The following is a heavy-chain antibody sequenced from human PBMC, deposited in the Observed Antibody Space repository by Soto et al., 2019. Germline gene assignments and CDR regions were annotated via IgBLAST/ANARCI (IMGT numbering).Heavy chain of an antibody. Sequence: QVQLVQSGAEVKKPGASVKVSCKASGYTFTSQNMHWVRQAPGQGLEWMGVINPSIGTTTYAQKIQGRVTMTRDTSTSTVYMEVSSLRSEDTAVYYFASTLGARFDYWGQGTLVTVSS. CDR2: INPSIGTT. CDR1: GYTFTSQN. V-gene: IGHV1-46*03. J-gene: IGHJ4*02. D-gene: IGHD1-26*01. CDR3: ASTLGARFDY.